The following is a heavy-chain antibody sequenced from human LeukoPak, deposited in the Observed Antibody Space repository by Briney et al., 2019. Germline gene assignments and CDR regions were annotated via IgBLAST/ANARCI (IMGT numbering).Heavy chain of an antibody. Sequence: GGSLRLTCAASGFTFSSYWMHWVRQAPGKGLVWVSHINTDGRSTGHADSVKGRFTISRDNAKNTLYLQMNSLRAEDTAVYYCARPSAAGPYFDYWGQGTLVTVSS. D-gene: IGHD6-13*01. CDR2: INTDGRST. CDR3: ARPSAAGPYFDY. V-gene: IGHV3-74*01. CDR1: GFTFSSYW. J-gene: IGHJ4*02.